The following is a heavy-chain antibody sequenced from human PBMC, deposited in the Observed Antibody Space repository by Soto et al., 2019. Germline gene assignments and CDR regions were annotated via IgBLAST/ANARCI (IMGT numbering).Heavy chain of an antibody. V-gene: IGHV3-15*01. CDR2: IKSKTEGGTT. D-gene: IGHD6-13*01. CDR3: TTAAYSSSWFRY. CDR1: GFTFSNAW. Sequence: EVQLVESGGGLVKPGGSLRLSCAASGFTFSNAWMSWVRQAPGKGLEWVGRIKSKTEGGTTDYAAPGKGRFTISRDDSKTTLYMQMNSLKTEDTAVYYCTTAAYSSSWFRYWGQGTLVSVSS. J-gene: IGHJ4*02.